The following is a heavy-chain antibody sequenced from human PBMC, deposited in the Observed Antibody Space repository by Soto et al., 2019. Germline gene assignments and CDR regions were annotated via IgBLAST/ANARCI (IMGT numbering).Heavy chain of an antibody. Sequence: TSETLSLTCTFSGSSIIGYYWTWIRQSPERGLEWIGYIHYSGSANYNPSLNSRLTMSVDRSKSQFSMKLASVTAADTAVYYCARDTEYTNPWRDFGYWGQGTLVTVSS. J-gene: IGHJ4*02. CDR2: IHYSGSA. CDR3: ARDTEYTNPWRDFGY. V-gene: IGHV4-59*12. D-gene: IGHD6-6*01. CDR1: GSSIIGYY.